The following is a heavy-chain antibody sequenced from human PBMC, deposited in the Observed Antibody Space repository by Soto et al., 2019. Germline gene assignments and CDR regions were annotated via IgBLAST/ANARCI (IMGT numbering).Heavy chain of an antibody. J-gene: IGHJ5*02. CDR3: ARVSGGFDP. D-gene: IGHD3-10*01. Sequence: SETLSLTCTVSCGSIISYYWSWIRQPPGKGLEWIGYIYYSGSTNYNPSLKSRVTISVDTSKNQCSLKMSSVTAADTAVYYCARVSGGFDPWGQGTLVTVSS. CDR1: CGSIISYY. CDR2: IYYSGST. V-gene: IGHV4-59*01.